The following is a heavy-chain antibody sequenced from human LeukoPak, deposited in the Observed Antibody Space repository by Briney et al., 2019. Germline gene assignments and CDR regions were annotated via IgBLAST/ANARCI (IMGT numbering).Heavy chain of an antibody. CDR2: TSYDGSEK. D-gene: IGHD3-10*01. J-gene: IGHJ4*02. CDR1: GFTFSSYG. V-gene: IGHV3-30*18. CDR3: AKPSGSGSNGYIDY. Sequence: PGRSLRLSCAASGFTFSSYGMHWVRQAPGKGLEWVATTSYDGSEKYYADSVKGRFTISRDNSRNTLYLQMSSLRAGDTAVYYCAKPSGSGSNGYIDYWGQGTLVTVSS.